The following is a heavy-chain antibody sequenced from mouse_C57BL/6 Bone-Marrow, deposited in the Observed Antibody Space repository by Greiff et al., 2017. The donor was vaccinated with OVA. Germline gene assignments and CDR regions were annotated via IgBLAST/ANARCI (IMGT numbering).Heavy chain of an antibody. D-gene: IGHD2-1*01. J-gene: IGHJ3*01. CDR3: VMGGGNPAGFAY. CDR1: GYTFTSYW. CDR2: SYPGNSDT. V-gene: IGHV1-5*01. Sequence: VQLQQSGTVLVRPGASVKMSCKTSGYTFTSYWMHWVKQRPGQGLEWIGASYPGNSDTSYNQKFKGKAKLTAVTSASTAYMELSSLTNEDSAVYYCVMGGGNPAGFAYWGQGTLVTVSA.